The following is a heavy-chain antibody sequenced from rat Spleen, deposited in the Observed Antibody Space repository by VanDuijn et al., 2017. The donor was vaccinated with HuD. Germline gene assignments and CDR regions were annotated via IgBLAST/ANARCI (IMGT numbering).Heavy chain of an antibody. CDR3: VRDRYFFEY. V-gene: IGHV2-43*01. J-gene: IGHJ2*01. Sequence: QVQLKESGPGLVQPSQTLSLTCTVSGFSLTSYHVSWVRQPPGKGLEWMGVIWTGGTTAYNSLLKSRLSISRDTSKSQVFLKMTSLQTDDTGTYYCVRDRYFFEYWGQGVMVTVSS. CDR1: GFSLTSYH. CDR2: IWTGGTT.